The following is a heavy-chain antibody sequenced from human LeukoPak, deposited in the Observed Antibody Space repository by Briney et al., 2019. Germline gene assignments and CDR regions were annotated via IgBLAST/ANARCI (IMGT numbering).Heavy chain of an antibody. D-gene: IGHD3-22*01. CDR3: ARHFGRGGRKVVISPADY. CDR1: GYSFTSYW. V-gene: IGHV5-51*01. Sequence: GESLKISCKGSGYSFTSYWIAWVRQMPGKGLEWMGIIYPGDSDTRYSPSFQGQVTISADKSISTAYLQWSSLKASDTAMYYCARHFGRGGRKVVISPADYWGQGTLVTVSS. CDR2: IYPGDSDT. J-gene: IGHJ4*02.